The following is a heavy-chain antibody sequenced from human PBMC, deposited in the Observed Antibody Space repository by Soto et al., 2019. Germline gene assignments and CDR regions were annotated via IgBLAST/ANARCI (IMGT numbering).Heavy chain of an antibody. J-gene: IGHJ4*02. CDR2: ISAYNGNT. CDR3: AREATTAHFDY. Sequence: GASVTVSCQASGYSFTSYGISWVRQAPGQGLEWMGWISAYNGNTNYAQKLQGRVTMTTDTSTSTAYMELRSLRSDDTAVYYCAREATTAHFDYWGQGTLVTVSS. CDR1: GYSFTSYG. V-gene: IGHV1-18*01.